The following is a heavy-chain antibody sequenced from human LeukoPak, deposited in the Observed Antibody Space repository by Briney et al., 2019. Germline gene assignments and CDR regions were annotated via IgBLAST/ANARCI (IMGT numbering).Heavy chain of an antibody. CDR2: IYYSGSS. J-gene: IGHJ3*02. D-gene: IGHD4/OR15-4a*01. CDR1: GGSISTNKYY. V-gene: IGHV4-39*01. CDR3: ARLPTLVSAFDI. Sequence: SETLSLTCTVSGGSISTNKYYWDWVRQPPGKGLEWIGNIYYSGSSYYNPSLKSRVTISLDTSKNQFSLKLSSVTAADTAVYYCARLPTLVSAFDIWGQVTLV.